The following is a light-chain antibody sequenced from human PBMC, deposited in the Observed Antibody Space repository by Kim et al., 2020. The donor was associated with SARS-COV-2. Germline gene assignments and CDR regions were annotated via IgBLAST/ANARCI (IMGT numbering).Light chain of an antibody. CDR2: QAS. J-gene: IGKJ1*01. CDR1: QSISGW. Sequence: ASVGDRVTMTWRASQSISGWLAWYQQKPGKAPKVLLYQASNLESGVPSRFSGSGSGTEFTLTISGLQPDDFATYYCHQYKTYSWAFGQGTKVDIK. CDR3: HQYKTYSWA. V-gene: IGKV1-5*03.